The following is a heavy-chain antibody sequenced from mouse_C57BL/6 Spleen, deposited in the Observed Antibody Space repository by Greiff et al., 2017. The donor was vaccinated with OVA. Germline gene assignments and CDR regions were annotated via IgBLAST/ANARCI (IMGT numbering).Heavy chain of an antibody. CDR1: GYTFTDYY. Sequence: VQLKQSGPELVKPGASVKISCKASGYTFTDYYMNWVKQSHGKSLEWIGDINPNNGGTSYNQKFKGKATLTVDKSSSTAYMELRSLTSEDSAVYYCARDTDGNYPRDDWGQGTTLTVSS. J-gene: IGHJ2*01. CDR2: INPNNGGT. V-gene: IGHV1-26*01. D-gene: IGHD2-1*01. CDR3: ARDTDGNYPRDD.